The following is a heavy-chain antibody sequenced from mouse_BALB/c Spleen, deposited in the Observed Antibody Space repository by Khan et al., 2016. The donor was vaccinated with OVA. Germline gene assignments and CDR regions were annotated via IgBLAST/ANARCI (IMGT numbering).Heavy chain of an antibody. D-gene: IGHD2-3*01. Sequence: EVQLLETGGGLVQPGGSRGLSCEGSGFTFSGFWMSWVRQTPGKTLVWIVDINSDGSAINYAPSIKDRFTIFRDNDKSTLYLQMSNVRSEDTATYFCMRYDGYYWYFDDWGAETTVTVSS. CDR3: MRYDGYYWYFDD. CDR1: GFTFSGFW. V-gene: IGHV11-2*02. J-gene: IGHJ1*01. CDR2: INSDGSAI.